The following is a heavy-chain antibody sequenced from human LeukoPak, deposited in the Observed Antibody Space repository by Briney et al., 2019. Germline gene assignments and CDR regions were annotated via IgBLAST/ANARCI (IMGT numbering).Heavy chain of an antibody. J-gene: IGHJ4*02. CDR3: ARSFHSSSWYFDY. CDR1: GGSISSYY. V-gene: IGHV4-59*08. Sequence: PSETLSLTCTVSGGSISSYYWSWIRQPPGKGLEWIGYINYSGSTTYNPSLNSGVITSVDTSKNQFSLKLSSVTAADTAVYYCARSFHSSSWYFDYWGQGTLVSVSS. D-gene: IGHD6-13*01. CDR2: INYSGST.